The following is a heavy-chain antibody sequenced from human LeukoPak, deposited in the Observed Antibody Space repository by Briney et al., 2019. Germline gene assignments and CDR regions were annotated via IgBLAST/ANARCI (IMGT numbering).Heavy chain of an antibody. V-gene: IGHV1-18*01. Sequence: ASVKVSCKAAGYTFTSYGISWVRQAPGQGLEWMGWTSAHNDDTNYAETLQGRLTMTTDISTSTAYMELTSLRSDDTAVYYCARDWDSRNDYFDPWGQGTLVIVSS. CDR1: GYTFTSYG. CDR3: ARDWDSRNDYFDP. CDR2: TSAHNDDT. D-gene: IGHD1-1*01. J-gene: IGHJ4*02.